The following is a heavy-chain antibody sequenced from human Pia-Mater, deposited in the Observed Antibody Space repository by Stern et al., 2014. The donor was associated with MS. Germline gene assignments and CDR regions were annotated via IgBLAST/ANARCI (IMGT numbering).Heavy chain of an antibody. CDR1: GDTFSSYA. CDR2: LIPFFGAT. V-gene: IGHV1-69*01. Sequence: VQLVQSGAEVKKPGSSVKVSCKASGDTFSSYALSWVRQAPGQGLEWMGGLIPFFGATRYAQKFQGRVTITPEESTGTAFLELSSLTSEYTAVYYCALRRSYYVYWGQGTLVTVSS. D-gene: IGHD1-26*01. J-gene: IGHJ4*02. CDR3: ALRRSYYVY.